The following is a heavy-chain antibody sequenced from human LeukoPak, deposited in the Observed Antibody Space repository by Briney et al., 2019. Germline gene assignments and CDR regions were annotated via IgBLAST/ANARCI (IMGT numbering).Heavy chain of an antibody. V-gene: IGHV4-59*01. CDR2: IYYSGST. J-gene: IGHJ3*02. Sequence: SETLSLTCTVSGGSISSYYWSWIRQPPGKGLEWIGYIYYSGSTNYNPSLKSRVTISVDASKNQFSLKLSSVTAADTAVYYCASHIGWAFDIWGQGTMVTVSS. CDR1: GGSISSYY. D-gene: IGHD2-15*01. CDR3: ASHIGWAFDI.